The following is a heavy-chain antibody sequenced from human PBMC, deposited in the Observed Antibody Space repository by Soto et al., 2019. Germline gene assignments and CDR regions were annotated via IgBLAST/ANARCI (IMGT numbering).Heavy chain of an antibody. D-gene: IGHD2-2*01. CDR2: IYYSGST. CDR1: GGSVSSGSYY. J-gene: IGHJ3*02. V-gene: IGHV4-61*01. Sequence: SETLSLTCTVSGGSVSSGSYYWSWIRQPPGKGLEWIGYIYYSGSTNYNPSLKSRVTISVDTSKNQFSLKLSSVTAADTAVYYCAGNHIDGSIVVVPAAMPDAFDIWGQGTMVTVSS. CDR3: AGNHIDGSIVVVPAAMPDAFDI.